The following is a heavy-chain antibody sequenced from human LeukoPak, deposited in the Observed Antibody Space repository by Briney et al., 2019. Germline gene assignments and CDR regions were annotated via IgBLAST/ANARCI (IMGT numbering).Heavy chain of an antibody. Sequence: PSETLSLTCAVSGYSISSGDYWGWIRQPPGKGPEWIGSVFHTGSSYYIPSLKSRVTISVDTSKNRFSLEVSSVTAADTAIYYCARGISTTGLDYWGPGTLVTVSS. CDR1: GYSISSGDY. J-gene: IGHJ4*02. D-gene: IGHD4-11*01. CDR2: VFHTGSS. CDR3: ARGISTTGLDY. V-gene: IGHV4-38-2*01.